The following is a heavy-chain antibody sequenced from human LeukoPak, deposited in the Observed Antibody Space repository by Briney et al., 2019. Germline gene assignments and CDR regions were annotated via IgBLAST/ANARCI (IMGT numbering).Heavy chain of an antibody. J-gene: IGHJ4*02. CDR2: ISSSSNYI. Sequence: GGSLRLSCAASGFIFSSYSMNWVRQAPGKGLEWVSSISSSSNYIYYADSVKGRFTISRDNAKNSLYLQMNSLRAEDTAVYYCARDGSRGNLVTAPDYWGQGTLVTVSS. V-gene: IGHV3-21*01. D-gene: IGHD2-21*02. CDR1: GFIFSSYS. CDR3: ARDGSRGNLVTAPDY.